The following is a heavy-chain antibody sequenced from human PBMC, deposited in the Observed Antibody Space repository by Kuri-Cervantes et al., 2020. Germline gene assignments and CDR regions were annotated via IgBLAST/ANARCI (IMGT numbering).Heavy chain of an antibody. J-gene: IGHJ4*02. CDR1: GYTFTRYD. CDR3: ARGSGRASDFGVVIPLDY. Sequence: ASVKVSCKASGYTFTRYDINWVRQATGQGLEWMGWMNPNSGNTGYAQKFQGRVTMTRNTSISTAYMELSSLRPEDTAVYYCARGSGRASDFGVVIPLDYWGQGTLVTVSS. CDR2: MNPNSGNT. D-gene: IGHD3-3*01. V-gene: IGHV1-8*01.